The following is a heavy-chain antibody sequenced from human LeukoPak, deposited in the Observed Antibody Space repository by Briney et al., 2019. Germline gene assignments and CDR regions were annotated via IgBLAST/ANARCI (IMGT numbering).Heavy chain of an antibody. Sequence: ASVKVSCKASGYTFTAYYIHWVRQAPGQGLEWMGGIDTNTGATKYAQKFQGRVTITRDTSTGTAYMELSSLISGDTALYYCASEAFCAGGSCNVQRVASWGPGTLVTVSS. D-gene: IGHD2-8*02. V-gene: IGHV1-2*02. CDR2: IDTNTGAT. CDR3: ASEAFCAGGSCNVQRVAS. CDR1: GYTFTAYY. J-gene: IGHJ4*02.